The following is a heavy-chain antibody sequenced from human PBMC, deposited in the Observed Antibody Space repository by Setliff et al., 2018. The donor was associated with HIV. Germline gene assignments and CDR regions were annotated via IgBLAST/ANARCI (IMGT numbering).Heavy chain of an antibody. J-gene: IGHJ6*02. V-gene: IGHV1-8*01. Sequence: ASVKVSCKASGYTFNNYDINWVRQATGQGLEWMGWMNPNTYNTGYALKFHDRVTMTRDTSITTLYMELSSLTSEDTAVYYCARGKGVGGVIITGGLDVWGQGTTVTVSS. D-gene: IGHD3-10*01. CDR2: MNPNTYNT. CDR1: GYTFNNYD. CDR3: ARGKGVGGVIITGGLDV.